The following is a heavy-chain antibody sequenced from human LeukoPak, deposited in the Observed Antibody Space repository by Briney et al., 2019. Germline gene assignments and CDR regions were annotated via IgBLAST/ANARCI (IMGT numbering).Heavy chain of an antibody. D-gene: IGHD3-3*01. CDR1: GFTFSTYA. V-gene: IGHV3-23*01. J-gene: IGHJ4*02. Sequence: GGSLSLSCAASGFTFSTYAMIWVRQAPGKGLEWFSAISGSGGTTYYADSVKGRFTISRDNSKNTLYLQMNSLRAEDTAVYYCATNYDFWSGQYYFVYWGQGTLVTVSS. CDR3: ATNYDFWSGQYYFVY. CDR2: ISGSGGTT.